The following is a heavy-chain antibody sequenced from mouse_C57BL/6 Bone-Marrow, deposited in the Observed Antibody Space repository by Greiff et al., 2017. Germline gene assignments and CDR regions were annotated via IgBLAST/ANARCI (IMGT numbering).Heavy chain of an antibody. V-gene: IGHV1-55*01. J-gene: IGHJ4*01. CDR1: GYTFTSYW. CDR2: IDPGSGST. D-gene: IGHD4-1*01. Sequence: QVQLQQPGAELVKPGASVKMSCKASGYTFTSYWITWVKQRPGQGLEWIGDIDPGSGSTNYNEKFKSKATLTVVTSSSTAYMQLSRLTSEDSAVYYCSRRTWDGFMEYWGRGTSVTVSS. CDR3: SRRTWDGFMEY.